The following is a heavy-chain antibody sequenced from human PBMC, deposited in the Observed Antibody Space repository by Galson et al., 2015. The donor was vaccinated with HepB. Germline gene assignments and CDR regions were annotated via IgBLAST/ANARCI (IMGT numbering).Heavy chain of an antibody. J-gene: IGHJ6*03. V-gene: IGHV3-23*01. D-gene: IGHD2-2*01. CDR2: IGPSDIYA. CDR3: TRVRCTSTDCSWGYYYYMDV. Sequence: SLRLSCATSGFTLSNYVMSWVRQAPGKGLEWVSTIGPSDIYAYYADAVTGRFTISRDNSRNTVYLQVNNLRVEDTALYYCTRVRCTSTDCSWGYYYYMDVWGKGTPVTVSS. CDR1: GFTLSNYV.